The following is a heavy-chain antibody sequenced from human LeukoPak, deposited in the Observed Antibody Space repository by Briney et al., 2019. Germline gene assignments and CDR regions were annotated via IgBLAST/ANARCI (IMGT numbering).Heavy chain of an antibody. CDR1: GFSLSSCG. CDR3: AKTGAVAPLNWFDP. CDR2: IWSDGSTK. J-gene: IGHJ5*02. V-gene: IGHV3-33*06. Sequence: GGSLRLSCAASGFSLSSCGMHWVRQAPGKGLEWVAVIWSDGSTKYYADSVKGRFTISRDNSRNTLYMQMNSLRAEDTAVYYCAKTGAVAPLNWFDPWGQGTLVTVSS. D-gene: IGHD6-19*01.